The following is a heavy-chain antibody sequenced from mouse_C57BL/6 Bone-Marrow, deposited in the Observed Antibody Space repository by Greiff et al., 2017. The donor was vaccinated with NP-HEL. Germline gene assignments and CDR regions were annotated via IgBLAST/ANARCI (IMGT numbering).Heavy chain of an antibody. D-gene: IGHD2-2*01. V-gene: IGHV5-4*01. J-gene: IGHJ1*03. Sequence: EVKLVESGGGLVKPGGSLKLSCAASGFTFSSYAMSWVRQTPEKRLEWVATISDGGSYTYYPDNVKGRFTISRDNAKNNRYLQMSHLKSEDTAMYYCARDGGGLRREDWYFDVWGTGTTVTVSS. CDR3: ARDGGGLRREDWYFDV. CDR1: GFTFSSYA. CDR2: ISDGGSYT.